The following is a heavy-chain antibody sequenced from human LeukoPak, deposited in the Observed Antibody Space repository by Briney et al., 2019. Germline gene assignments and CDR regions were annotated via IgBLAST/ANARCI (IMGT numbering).Heavy chain of an antibody. V-gene: IGHV1-46*01. CDR2: INPSGGST. CDR1: GYTFTSYY. CDR3: ARDTYYYDSSGYYGIHYYYYYMDV. D-gene: IGHD3-22*01. Sequence: GSSVKVSCKASGYTFTSYYMHWVRQAPGQGLEWMGIINPSGGSTSYAQKFQGRVTMTRDTSTSTVYMELSSLRSEDTAVYYCARDTYYYDSSGYYGIHYYYYYMDVWGKGTTVTVSS. J-gene: IGHJ6*03.